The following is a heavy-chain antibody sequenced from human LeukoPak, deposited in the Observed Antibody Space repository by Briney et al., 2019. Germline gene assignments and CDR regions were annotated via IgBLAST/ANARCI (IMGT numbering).Heavy chain of an antibody. Sequence: SETLSLTCTVSGGSISSYYWSWIRQPPGKGLEWIGYIYYSGSTNYNPSLKSRVTISVDTSKNQFSLKLSSVTAADTAVYYCAREPGSSGYYYGEYYFDYWGQGTLVTVSS. CDR3: AREPGSSGYYYGEYYFDY. CDR1: GGSISSYY. V-gene: IGHV4-59*12. CDR2: IYYSGST. J-gene: IGHJ4*02. D-gene: IGHD3-22*01.